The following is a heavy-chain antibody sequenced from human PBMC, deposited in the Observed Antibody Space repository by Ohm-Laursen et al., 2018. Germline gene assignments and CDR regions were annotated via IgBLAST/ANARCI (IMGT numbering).Heavy chain of an antibody. CDR1: GFTFDDYA. D-gene: IGHD3-10*01. CDR3: AKDSVPRNGVFDAFDI. J-gene: IGHJ3*02. V-gene: IGHV3-23*01. CDR2: IGGDGGSP. Sequence: GSFRLSCAASGFTFDDYAMHWVRQAPGRGLEWVSEIGGDGGSPQYADSVKGRFTISRDNSKSTLYLQLNSLRAEDTAVYYCAKDSVPRNGVFDAFDIWGQGSMVTVSS.